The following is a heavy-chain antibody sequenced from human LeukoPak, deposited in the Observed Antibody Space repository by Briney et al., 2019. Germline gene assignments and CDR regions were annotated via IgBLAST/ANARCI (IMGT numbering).Heavy chain of an antibody. Sequence: ASVKVSCKASGYTFTGYYMHWVRRAPGQGLEWMGWINPNSGGTNYAQKFQGRVTMTRDTSISTAYMELSRLRSDDTAVYYCARVMRDGYNWAFDIWGQGTMVTVSS. J-gene: IGHJ3*02. CDR3: ARVMRDGYNWAFDI. CDR1: GYTFTGYY. D-gene: IGHD5-12*01. CDR2: INPNSGGT. V-gene: IGHV1-2*02.